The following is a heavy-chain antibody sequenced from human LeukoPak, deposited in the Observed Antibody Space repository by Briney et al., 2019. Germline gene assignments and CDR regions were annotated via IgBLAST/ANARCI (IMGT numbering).Heavy chain of an antibody. CDR2: IKQDGSEK. V-gene: IGHV3-7*01. CDR1: GFTFSSYE. D-gene: IGHD4-23*01. CDR3: ATQLTVVTPMNAFDI. J-gene: IGHJ3*02. Sequence: PGGSLRLSCAASGFTFSSYEMNWVRQAPGKGLEWVANIKQDGSEKYYVDSVKGRFTISRDNAKNSLYLQMNSLRAEDTAVYYCATQLTVVTPMNAFDIWGQGTMVTVSS.